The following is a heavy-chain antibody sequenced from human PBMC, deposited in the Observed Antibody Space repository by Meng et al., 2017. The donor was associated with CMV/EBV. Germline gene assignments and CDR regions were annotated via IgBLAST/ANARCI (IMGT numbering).Heavy chain of an antibody. CDR3: ARVVRGGSYLGGDYFDY. J-gene: IGHJ4*02. CDR1: GFTFSSYW. V-gene: IGHV3-74*01. D-gene: IGHD1-26*01. CDR2: INSDGSST. Sequence: GESLKISCAASGFTFSSYWMHWVRQAPGKGLVWVSRINSDGSSTSYADPVKGRFTISRDNAKNTLYLQMNSLRAEDTAVYYCARVVRGGSYLGGDYFDYWGQGTLVTVSS.